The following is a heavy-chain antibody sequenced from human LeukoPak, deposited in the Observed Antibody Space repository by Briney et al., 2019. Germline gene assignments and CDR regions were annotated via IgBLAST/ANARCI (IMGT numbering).Heavy chain of an antibody. CDR2: IYHSGST. CDR1: GGSISSGGYS. Sequence: PSETLSLTCAVCGGSISSGGYSWSWIRQPPGKGLEWIGYIYHSGSTYYNPSLKSRVTISVDRSKNQFSLKLSSVTAADTAVYYCARGDSSYFDYWGQGTLVTVSS. CDR3: ARGDSSYFDY. V-gene: IGHV4-30-2*01. D-gene: IGHD3-22*01. J-gene: IGHJ4*02.